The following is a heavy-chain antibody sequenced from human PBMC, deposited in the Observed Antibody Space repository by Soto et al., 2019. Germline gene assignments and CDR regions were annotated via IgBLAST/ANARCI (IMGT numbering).Heavy chain of an antibody. CDR1: GLFFSDYY. V-gene: IGHV3-11*01. CDR3: AIGGGQIYYKGLDV. D-gene: IGHD3-10*01. Sequence: GGSLRLSCAASGLFFSDYYLSWIRQAPGKALECVAYISGTGDTKYYADSVSGRFTISRDNPKNSLYLQMNSLRPEDAAVYYCAIGGGQIYYKGLDVWGQGTTVTVSS. CDR2: ISGTGDTK. J-gene: IGHJ6*02.